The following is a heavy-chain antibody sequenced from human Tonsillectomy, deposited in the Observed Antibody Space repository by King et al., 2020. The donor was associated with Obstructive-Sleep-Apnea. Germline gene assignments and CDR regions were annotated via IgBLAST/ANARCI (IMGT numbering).Heavy chain of an antibody. V-gene: IGHV4-59*01. CDR2: IYYSGST. D-gene: IGHD3-9*01. CDR1: GGSISPYY. CDR3: ARALTGYSAPFDY. Sequence: VQLQESGPGLVKPSETLSLTCTVSGGSISPYYWSWVRQPPGKGLEWIGDIYYSGSTNYNPSLKRRVTISVDTSNNQFSLKLISVTAADTAVYYCARALTGYSAPFDYWGQGTLVTVSS. J-gene: IGHJ4*02.